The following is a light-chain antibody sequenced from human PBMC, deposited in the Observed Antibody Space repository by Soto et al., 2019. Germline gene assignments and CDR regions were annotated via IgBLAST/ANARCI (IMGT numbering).Light chain of an antibody. Sequence: IVLTHSPGTLSLSPWERATLSCRASQSVSSSYLAWYQQKPGQAPRLLIYDASSRATGIPDRFSGSGSGTDFTLTISRLEPEDFAVYYCQQYGSSGKFGQGTKVDI. CDR2: DAS. CDR3: QQYGSSGK. CDR1: QSVSSSY. V-gene: IGKV3-20*01. J-gene: IGKJ1*01.